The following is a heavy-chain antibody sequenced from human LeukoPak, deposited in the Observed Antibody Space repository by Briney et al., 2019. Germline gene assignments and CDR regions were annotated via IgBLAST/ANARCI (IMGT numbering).Heavy chain of an antibody. Sequence: ASVKVSCKASGGTFSSYGISWVRQAPGQGLEWMGWISAYNGNTNYAQKLQGRVTMTTDTSTSTAYMELRSLRSDDTAVYYCAMSGDFLDLYYFDYWGQGALVAVSS. CDR2: ISAYNGNT. D-gene: IGHD4-17*01. CDR3: AMSGDFLDLYYFDY. CDR1: GGTFSSYG. V-gene: IGHV1-18*01. J-gene: IGHJ4*02.